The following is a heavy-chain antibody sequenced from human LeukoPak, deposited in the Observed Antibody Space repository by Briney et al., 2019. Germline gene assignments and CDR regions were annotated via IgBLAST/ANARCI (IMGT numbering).Heavy chain of an antibody. D-gene: IGHD3-22*01. Sequence: GESLTHSCVDPEITVSSNCMGWGRQAPGKRMEWVSVILSADTTYYADAVKGRFTISRDNSKNTLYLQMNSLRVEDTAVYYCARLHHDSSGYYLDYWGQGTLVTVSS. V-gene: IGHV3-53*01. CDR1: EITVSSNC. J-gene: IGHJ4*02. CDR2: ILSADTT. CDR3: ARLHHDSSGYYLDY.